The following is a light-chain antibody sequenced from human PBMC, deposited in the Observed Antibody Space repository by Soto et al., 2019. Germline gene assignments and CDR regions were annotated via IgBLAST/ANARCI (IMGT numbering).Light chain of an antibody. V-gene: IGKV3-20*01. CDR2: GAS. Sequence: EIVMTQSPVTLSVSPGERATLSCRASQSVSSNLAWYQQKPGQAPRLLIYGASSRATGIPDRFSGSGSGTDFTLTISRLEPEDYAVYYCQQYGRSPPTFGQGTKVDIK. CDR3: QQYGRSPPT. CDR1: QSVSSN. J-gene: IGKJ1*01.